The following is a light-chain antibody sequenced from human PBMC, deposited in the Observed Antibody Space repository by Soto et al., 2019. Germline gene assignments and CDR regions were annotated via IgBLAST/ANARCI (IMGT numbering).Light chain of an antibody. CDR2: DAS. CDR3: QQRSNWPRT. J-gene: IGKJ1*01. CDR1: QSVSSY. Sequence: EILLPQYPATRSVSPGASATLSCRASQSVSSYLAWYKKKTGQAPRLLIYDASNRATGIPARFSGSESGTDFTLPIRSLEPEEVAVDDGQQRSNWPRTFGQGTKVDI. V-gene: IGKV3-11*01.